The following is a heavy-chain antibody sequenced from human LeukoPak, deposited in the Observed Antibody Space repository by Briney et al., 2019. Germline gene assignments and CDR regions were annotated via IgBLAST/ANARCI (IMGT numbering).Heavy chain of an antibody. V-gene: IGHV1-18*01. Sequence: GASVKVSCKASGYTFTSYGISWVLQAPGQGLEWMGWISAYNGNTNYAQKLQGRVTMTTDTSTSTAYMELRSLRSDDTAVYYCARLAVYYGSGSYQGWDYYYMDVWGKGTTVTVSS. CDR2: ISAYNGNT. D-gene: IGHD3-10*01. J-gene: IGHJ6*03. CDR1: GYTFTSYG. CDR3: ARLAVYYGSGSYQGWDYYYMDV.